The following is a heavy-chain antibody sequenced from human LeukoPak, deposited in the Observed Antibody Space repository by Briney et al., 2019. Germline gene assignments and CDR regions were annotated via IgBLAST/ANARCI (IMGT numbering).Heavy chain of an antibody. V-gene: IGHV4-59*12. Sequence: SETLSLTCTVSGDSIDSYYWSWIRQPPGKGLEWIGYIYYRGTTSYNPFLKSRVTISVDASKNQFSLKLNSVTAADTAVYYCARLPRYGGYDHFDYWGQGILVIVSS. CDR3: ARLPRYGGYDHFDY. J-gene: IGHJ4*02. CDR1: GDSIDSYY. CDR2: IYYRGTT. D-gene: IGHD5-12*01.